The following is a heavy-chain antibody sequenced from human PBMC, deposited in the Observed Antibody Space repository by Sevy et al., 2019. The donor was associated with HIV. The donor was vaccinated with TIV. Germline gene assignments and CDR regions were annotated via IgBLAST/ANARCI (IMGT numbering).Heavy chain of an antibody. V-gene: IGHV3-33*01. CDR3: ARDSRNGFDP. CDR2: IWYDGINK. J-gene: IGHJ5*02. D-gene: IGHD2-8*01. CDR1: GFIFSTYG. Sequence: GGSLRLSCVASGFIFSTYGMHWVRQAPGKGLEWVAVIWYDGINKDYADSVKGRFIISRDNSKNTMYLEMDSLRAEDTAVYYCARDSRNGFDPWGQGALVTVSS.